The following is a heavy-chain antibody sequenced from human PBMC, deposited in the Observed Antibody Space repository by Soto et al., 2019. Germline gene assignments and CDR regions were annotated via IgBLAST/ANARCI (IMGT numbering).Heavy chain of an antibody. V-gene: IGHV1-18*01. Sequence: GASVKVSCKASGYTFTSYGISWVRQAPGQGLEWMGWISAYNGNTNYAQKLQGRVTMTTDTSTSTAYMELRSLRSDDTAVYYCARDHANYDILTTIFDYWGQGTLVTVSS. J-gene: IGHJ4*02. CDR1: GYTFTSYG. CDR2: ISAYNGNT. CDR3: ARDHANYDILTTIFDY. D-gene: IGHD3-9*01.